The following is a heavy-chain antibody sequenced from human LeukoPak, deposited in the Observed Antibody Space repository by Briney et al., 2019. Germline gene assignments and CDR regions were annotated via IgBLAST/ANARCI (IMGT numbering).Heavy chain of an antibody. CDR3: TTDNCSGGSCYRKLKAGFTYY. CDR1: GFTFSSYA. Sequence: GGSLRLSCAASGFTFSSYAMSWVRQAPGKGLEWVSAISGSGGSTYYADSVKGRFTISRDNSKNTLYLQMNSLRAEDTAVYYCTTDNCSGGSCYRKLKAGFTYYWGQGTLVTVSS. CDR2: ISGSGGST. J-gene: IGHJ4*02. D-gene: IGHD2-15*01. V-gene: IGHV3-23*01.